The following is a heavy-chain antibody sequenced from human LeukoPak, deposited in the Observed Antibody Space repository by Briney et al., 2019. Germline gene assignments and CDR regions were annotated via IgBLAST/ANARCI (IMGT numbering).Heavy chain of an antibody. Sequence: ASVKVSCKASGYTFSGYYIHWVRQAPGQGLEWMGWINPNIGDTNYAQKFQGRVTMTRDKSIRTAYMELSRLTSDDTAVYYCARNIWFGESADAFDIWGQGTMVTVSS. J-gene: IGHJ3*02. CDR2: INPNIGDT. CDR1: GYTFSGYY. V-gene: IGHV1-2*02. CDR3: ARNIWFGESADAFDI. D-gene: IGHD3-10*01.